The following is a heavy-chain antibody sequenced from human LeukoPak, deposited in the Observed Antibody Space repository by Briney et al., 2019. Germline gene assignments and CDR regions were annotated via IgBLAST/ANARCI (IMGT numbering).Heavy chain of an antibody. CDR2: IYHSGST. V-gene: IGHV4-30-2*01. CDR1: GGSISSGGYS. CDR3: ARSIAAAPYAFDI. J-gene: IGHJ3*02. D-gene: IGHD6-13*01. Sequence: PSQTLSLTCAVSGGSISSGGYSWSWIRQPPGKGLEWIGYIYHSGSTYYNPSLKSRVTISVDRSKNQFSLKLSSVIAADTAVYYCARSIAAAPYAFDIWGQGTMVTVSS.